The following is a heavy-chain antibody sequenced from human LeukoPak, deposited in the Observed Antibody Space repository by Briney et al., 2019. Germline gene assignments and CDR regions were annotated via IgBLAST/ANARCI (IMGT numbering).Heavy chain of an antibody. CDR1: DTSFSTYF. CDR3: ARAKPNWNPPDY. CDR2: IYDSGNT. D-gene: IGHD1-1*01. V-gene: IGHV4-59*08. Sequence: SETLSLTCTVSDTSFSTYFWSWIRQPPGKGLEWVGYIYDSGNTKYNPSLESRVTISVDTPKSQFSLNLNSVTAADTAVYYCARAKPNWNPPDYWGQGTLVTVSS. J-gene: IGHJ4*02.